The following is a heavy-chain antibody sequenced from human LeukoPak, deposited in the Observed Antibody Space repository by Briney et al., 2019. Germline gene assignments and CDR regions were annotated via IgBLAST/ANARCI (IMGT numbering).Heavy chain of an antibody. CDR1: GGSISSSSYY. CDR3: ARPNCSSTSCPFDY. J-gene: IGHJ4*02. CDR2: IYCSGST. Sequence: KPSETLSLTCTVSGGSISSSSYYWGWIRQSPGKGLEWIGSIYCSGSTYYNPSLKSRVTISVDTSKNQFSLKLSSVTAADTAVYYCARPNCSSTSCPFDYWGQGTLVTVSS. D-gene: IGHD2-2*01. V-gene: IGHV4-39*01.